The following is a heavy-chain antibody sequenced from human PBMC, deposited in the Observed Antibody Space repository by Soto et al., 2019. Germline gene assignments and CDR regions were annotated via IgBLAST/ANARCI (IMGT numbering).Heavy chain of an antibody. V-gene: IGHV3-30-3*01. D-gene: IGHD6-19*01. CDR3: ARSSEQWLVLGSDY. CDR1: GFTFSSYA. Sequence: QVQLVESGGGVVQPGRSPRLSCAASGFTFSSYAMHWVRQAPGKGLEWVAVISYDGSNKYYADSVKGRFTISRDNSKNTLYLQMNSLRAEDTAVYYCARSSEQWLVLGSDYWGQGTLVTVSS. CDR2: ISYDGSNK. J-gene: IGHJ4*02.